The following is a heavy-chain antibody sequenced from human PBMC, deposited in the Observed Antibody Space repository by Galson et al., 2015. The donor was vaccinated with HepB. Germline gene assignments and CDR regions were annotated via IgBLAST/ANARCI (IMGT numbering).Heavy chain of an antibody. Sequence: ETLSLTCSVSGVSISSRSYYWVWIRQPPGKGLEYIGCIYYTGNTYYNPSLKSRVTTSLDTSKNQFSLKLSSVTAADTAVYFCARVEQQLVSYWGQGTLVTVSS. J-gene: IGHJ4*02. D-gene: IGHD6-13*01. V-gene: IGHV4-39*07. CDR3: ARVEQQLVSY. CDR1: GVSISSRSYY. CDR2: IYYTGNT.